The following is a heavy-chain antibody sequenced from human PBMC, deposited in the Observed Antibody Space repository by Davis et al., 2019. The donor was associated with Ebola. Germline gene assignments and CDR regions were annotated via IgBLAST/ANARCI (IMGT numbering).Heavy chain of an antibody. J-gene: IGHJ4*02. CDR2: IYYSGST. D-gene: IGHD4-17*01. Sequence: SETLSLTCTVSGGSISSSSYYWSWIRQPPGKGLEWIGYIYYSGSTNYNPSLKSRVTISVDTSKNQFSLKLSSVTAADTAVYYCARGPSLRGFDYWGQGTLVTVSS. V-gene: IGHV4-61*05. CDR3: ARGPSLRGFDY. CDR1: GGSISSSSYY.